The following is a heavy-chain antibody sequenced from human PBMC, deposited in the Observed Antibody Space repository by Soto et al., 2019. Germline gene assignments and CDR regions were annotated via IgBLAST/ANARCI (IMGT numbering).Heavy chain of an antibody. CDR1: GYTFTSYG. CDR3: GRGGRTRAEAY. Sequence: QVQLVQSGAEVKKPGASVKVSCKASGYTFTSYGISWVRQAPGQGLEYMGWISAYNGNTNYAQNHKGSATMTTDTSTSPAYMELRSLRSDDTAVYYCGRGGRTRAEAYWGQGTLVTVSS. J-gene: IGHJ4*02. V-gene: IGHV1-18*01. CDR2: ISAYNGNT. D-gene: IGHD2-8*01.